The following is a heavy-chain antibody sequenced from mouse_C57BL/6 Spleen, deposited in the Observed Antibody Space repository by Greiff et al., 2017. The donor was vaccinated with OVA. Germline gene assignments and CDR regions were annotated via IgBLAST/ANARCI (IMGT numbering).Heavy chain of an antibody. V-gene: IGHV1-55*01. D-gene: IGHD2-4*01. J-gene: IGHJ2*01. CDR3: ARSGYYDSYYFDY. CDR1: GYTFTSYW. CDR2: IYPGSGST. Sequence: QVQLQQPGAELVKPGASVKMSCKASGYTFTSYWITWVKQRPEQGLEWIGDIYPGSGSTNYNEKFKSKATLTVDTSSSTAYMQLSSLTSEDSAVYYCARSGYYDSYYFDYWGQGTTLTVSS.